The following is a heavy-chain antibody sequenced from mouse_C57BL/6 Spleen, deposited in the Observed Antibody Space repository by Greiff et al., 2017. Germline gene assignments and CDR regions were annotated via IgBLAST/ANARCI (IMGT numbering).Heavy chain of an antibody. CDR1: GYAFSSSW. V-gene: IGHV1-82*01. CDR3: ARWYYGRDYFDY. J-gene: IGHJ2*01. Sequence: VKLMESGPELVKPGASVKISCKASGYAFSSSWMNWVKQRPGKGLEWIGRIYPGDGDTNYNGKFKGKATLTADKSSSTAYMQLSSLTSEDSAVYFCARWYYGRDYFDYWGQGTTLTVSS. D-gene: IGHD1-1*01. CDR2: IYPGDGDT.